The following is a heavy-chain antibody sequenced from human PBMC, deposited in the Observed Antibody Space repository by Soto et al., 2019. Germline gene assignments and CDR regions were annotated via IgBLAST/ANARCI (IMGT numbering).Heavy chain of an antibody. CDR1: GYTFTSYD. Sequence: ASVKVSCKASGYTFTSYDINWVRQATGQGLEWMGWMNPNSGNTGYAQKFQGRVTMTRNTSISTAYMELSSLRSEDTAVYYCARGQGLRRFLEWSDPCYYYYYTDVSGKGTTVTVS. J-gene: IGHJ6*03. D-gene: IGHD3-3*01. V-gene: IGHV1-8*01. CDR2: MNPNSGNT. CDR3: ARGQGLRRFLEWSDPCYYYYYTDV.